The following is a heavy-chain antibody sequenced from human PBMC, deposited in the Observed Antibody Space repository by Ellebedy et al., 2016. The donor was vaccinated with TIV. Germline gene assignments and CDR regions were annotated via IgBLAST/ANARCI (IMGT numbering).Heavy chain of an antibody. CDR2: ISGHNGNT. J-gene: IGHJ3*02. CDR1: GGTFSSYA. CDR3: ARSQYLLVFNDAFDI. D-gene: IGHD1-1*01. V-gene: IGHV1-18*01. Sequence: AASVKVSCKASGGTFSSYAISWVRQAPGQGLEWMGWISGHNGNTKSAQTFQDRLTMTTDTSTTTTYMELRGLRSDDTAVYYCARSQYLLVFNDAFDIWGQGTMVTVSS.